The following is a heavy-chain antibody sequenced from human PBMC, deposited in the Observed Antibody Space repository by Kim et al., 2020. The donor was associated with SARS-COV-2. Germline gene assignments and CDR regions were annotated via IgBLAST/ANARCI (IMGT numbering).Heavy chain of an antibody. CDR3: AKGYLYDLTDFDF. J-gene: IGHJ4*02. CDR1: GFTFVDYG. Sequence: GGSLRLSCAASGFTFVDYGMHWVRQAPGKGLEWVSDISWNGGNIGYADSVKGRFTISRDNAKNSLYLQMNSLRAEDTALYYCAKGYLYDLTDFDFWGRG. CDR2: ISWNGGNI. D-gene: IGHD3-3*01. V-gene: IGHV3-9*01.